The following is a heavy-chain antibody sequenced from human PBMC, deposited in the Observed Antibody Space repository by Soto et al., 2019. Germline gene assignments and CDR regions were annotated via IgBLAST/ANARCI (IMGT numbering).Heavy chain of an antibody. CDR1: GFTFSSYW. V-gene: IGHV3-7*02. Sequence: EVQLVESGGGLVQPGGSLRVSCAASGFTFSSYWMNWVRQAPGKGLEWVANIKQDGTEKHYVDSVKDRFTISRDNAKSSLHLQLNSLRADDTAVYYCAGGTGWFIVDWGQGTLVTVSS. D-gene: IGHD6-19*01. CDR2: IKQDGTEK. J-gene: IGHJ4*02. CDR3: AGGTGWFIVD.